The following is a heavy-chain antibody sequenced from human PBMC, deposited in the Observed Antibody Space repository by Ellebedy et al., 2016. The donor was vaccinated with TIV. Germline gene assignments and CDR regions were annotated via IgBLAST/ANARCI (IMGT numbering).Heavy chain of an antibody. CDR1: GGSFSGYY. CDR2: IKHSGST. Sequence: MPSETLSLTCAVYGGSFSGYYWSWIRHPPGKGLEWIGVIKHSGSTNYNPSLKSRVTVSVATSKNQFSLKLSSVTAADTAMYYCERGMWIQLWFGPDRGGYYLDYWGQGTLITVSS. CDR3: ERGMWIQLWFGPDRGGYYLDY. D-gene: IGHD5-18*01. V-gene: IGHV4-34*01. J-gene: IGHJ4*02.